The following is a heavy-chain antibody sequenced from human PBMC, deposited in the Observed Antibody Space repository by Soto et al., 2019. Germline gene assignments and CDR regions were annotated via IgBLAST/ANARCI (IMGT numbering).Heavy chain of an antibody. J-gene: IGHJ4*02. CDR1: GFTFSSYG. V-gene: IGHV3-33*01. Sequence: VQLVESGGGVVQPGRSLRLSCAASGFTFSSYGMHWVRQAPGKGLERVAVIWYDGSNENYADSVKGRFTISRDNSKNTLYLQMNSLRAEDTALYYCARDRRGSGWYDYFDYWGQGTLVTVSS. CDR3: ARDRRGSGWYDYFDY. CDR2: IWYDGSNE. D-gene: IGHD6-19*01.